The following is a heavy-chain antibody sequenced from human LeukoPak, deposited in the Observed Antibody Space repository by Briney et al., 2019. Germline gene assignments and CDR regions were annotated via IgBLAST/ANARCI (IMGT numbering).Heavy chain of an antibody. Sequence: GASVKVSCKASGYTFTGYYMHWVRQAPGQGLEWMGWINPNSGGTNYAQKFQGRVTMARDTSISTAYMELSRLRSDDTAVYYCARSGYDSSGYFNWFDPWGQGTLVTVSS. D-gene: IGHD3-22*01. V-gene: IGHV1-2*02. CDR2: INPNSGGT. J-gene: IGHJ5*02. CDR1: GYTFTGYY. CDR3: ARSGYDSSGYFNWFDP.